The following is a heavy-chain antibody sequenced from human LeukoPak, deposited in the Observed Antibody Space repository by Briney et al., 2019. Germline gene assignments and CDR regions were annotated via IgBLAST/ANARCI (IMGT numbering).Heavy chain of an antibody. CDR3: ARDLWDSSGYYLDY. Sequence: KPSETLSLTCTVSGGSISSYYWSWIRQPPGKGLEWIGYIYYSGSTNYNPSLKSRVTISVDTSKNQFSLKLSSVTAADTAVYYCARDLWDSSGYYLDYWGQGTLVTVSS. J-gene: IGHJ4*02. CDR2: IYYSGST. D-gene: IGHD3-22*01. V-gene: IGHV4-59*01. CDR1: GGSISSYY.